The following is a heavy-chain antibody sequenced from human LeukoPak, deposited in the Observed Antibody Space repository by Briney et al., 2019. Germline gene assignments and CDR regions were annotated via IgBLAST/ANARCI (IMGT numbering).Heavy chain of an antibody. CDR3: ARMWDSRYTYGFRYFDV. V-gene: IGHV4-4*09. Sequence: RTSETLSLTCTVSGGSISSYYWSWIRQPPGKGLEWIGNIYDRRSTSYNPSLKSRVTISVDMSKSQFSLKLTSVTAADTAVYYCARMWDSRYTYGFRYFDVWGRGTLVTVSS. J-gene: IGHJ2*01. CDR2: IYDRRST. CDR1: GGSISSYY. D-gene: IGHD5-18*01.